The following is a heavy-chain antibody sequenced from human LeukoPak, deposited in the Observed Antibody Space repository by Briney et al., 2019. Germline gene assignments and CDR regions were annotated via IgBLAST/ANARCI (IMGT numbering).Heavy chain of an antibody. J-gene: IGHJ4*02. CDR2: ISAYNGNT. CDR1: GYTFTSYG. V-gene: IGHV1-18*01. Sequence: RRASVKVSCKASGYTFTSYGISWVRQAPGQGLEWMGWISAYNGNTNYAQKLQGRVTMTTDTSTSTAYMELRSLRSDDTAVYYCAREATIFGVVTIRNYHFDYWGQGTLVTVSS. CDR3: AREATIFGVVTIRNYHFDY. D-gene: IGHD3-3*01.